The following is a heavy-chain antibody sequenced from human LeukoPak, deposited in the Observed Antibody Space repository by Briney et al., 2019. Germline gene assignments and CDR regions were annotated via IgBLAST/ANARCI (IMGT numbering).Heavy chain of an antibody. CDR1: GGTFSSYA. CDR3: ARADLGRYDFWSGYSHYGMDV. D-gene: IGHD3-3*01. J-gene: IGHJ6*02. V-gene: IGHV1-69*04. CDR2: IIPILGIA. Sequence: ASVKVSCKASGGTFSSYAISWVRQAPGQGLEWMGRIIPILGIANYAQKLQGRVTMTTDTSTSTAYMELRSLRSDDTAVYYCARADLGRYDFWSGYSHYGMDVWGQGTTVTVSS.